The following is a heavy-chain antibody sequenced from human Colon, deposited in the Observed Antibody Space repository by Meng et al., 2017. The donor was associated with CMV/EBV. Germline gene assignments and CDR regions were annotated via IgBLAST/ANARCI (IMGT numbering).Heavy chain of an antibody. CDR2: VSYGSSYM. V-gene: IGHV3-21*01. D-gene: IGHD1-1*01. J-gene: IGHJ4*02. CDR3: ARQTSSSTYGF. CDR1: GFTFGGFG. Sequence: SCAPSGFTFGGFGVTWVRPAPGVGLGWVASVSYGSSYMYYLDSVQGRFTISRDNTANSLYLQMNSLRAEDSAVYYCARQTSSSTYGFWGQGTLVTVPQ.